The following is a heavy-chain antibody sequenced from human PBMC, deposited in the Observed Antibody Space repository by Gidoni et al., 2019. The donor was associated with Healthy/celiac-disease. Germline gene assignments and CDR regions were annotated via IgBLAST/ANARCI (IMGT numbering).Heavy chain of an antibody. CDR1: GGSISSSSYY. V-gene: IGHV4-39*01. Sequence: QLQLQESGPGLVKPSETLSLTCPVSGGSISSSSYYWVGIRQPPGRGLEWIGSIDYRGSTYYNPSLKSRVTISVDTSKNQFSLKLSSVTAADTAVYYCAGFEVYRYYFDYWGQGTLVTVSS. CDR2: IDYRGST. D-gene: IGHD3-10*01. CDR3: AGFEVYRYYFDY. J-gene: IGHJ4*02.